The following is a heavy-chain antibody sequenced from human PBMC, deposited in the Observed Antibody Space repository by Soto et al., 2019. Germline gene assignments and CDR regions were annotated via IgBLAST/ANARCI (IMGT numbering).Heavy chain of an antibody. CDR1: GFTFSTYE. CDR2: ISNSGDTI. D-gene: IGHD6-13*01. V-gene: IGHV3-48*03. CDR3: ARDGSRFDY. Sequence: GSLRLSCAASGFTFSTYEMNWVRQAPGKGLEWVSYISNSGDTIYYADSVKGRFTIFRDNAKSSLYLQMNSLRVEDTALYYCARDGSRFDYWGQGTLVTVSS. J-gene: IGHJ4*02.